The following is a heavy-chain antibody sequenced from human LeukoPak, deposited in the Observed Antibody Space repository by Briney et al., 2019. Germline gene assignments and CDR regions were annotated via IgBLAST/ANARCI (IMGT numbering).Heavy chain of an antibody. Sequence: GGSLRLSCAASGFTFSSYSMNWVRQAPGKGLEWVSSISSSSSYIYYADSVKGRFTISRDNAKNSLYLQMNGLRAEDTAVYYCARGDKGFAAAGLDYWGQGTLVTVSS. CDR2: ISSSSSYI. D-gene: IGHD6-13*01. J-gene: IGHJ4*02. CDR1: GFTFSSYS. CDR3: ARGDKGFAAAGLDY. V-gene: IGHV3-21*01.